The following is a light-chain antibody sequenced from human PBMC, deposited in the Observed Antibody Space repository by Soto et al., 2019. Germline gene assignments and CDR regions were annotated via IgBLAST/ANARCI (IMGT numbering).Light chain of an antibody. V-gene: IGLV4-69*01. CDR3: QTWGTGIGV. Sequence: QPVLTQSPSASASLGASVKLTCTLSSGHSSYDIAWHQQQPEKGPRYLMKLNSDGSHNKGDGIPDRFSGSSSGAERYLTISSLQSEDEADYYCQTWGTGIGVFGGGTQLTVL. CDR2: LNSDGSH. CDR1: SGHSSYD. J-gene: IGLJ3*02.